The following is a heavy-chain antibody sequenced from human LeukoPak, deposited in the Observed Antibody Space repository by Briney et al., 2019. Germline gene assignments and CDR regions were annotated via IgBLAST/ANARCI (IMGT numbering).Heavy chain of an antibody. CDR2: ISGSGGST. CDR3: AKENCGGDCYVDY. CDR1: GFTVSSNY. Sequence: GGSLRLSCAASGFTVSSNYMSWVRQAPGKGLEWVSAISGSGGSTYYADSVKGRFTISRDNSKNTLYLQMNSLRAEDTAVYYCAKENCGGDCYVDYWGQGTLVTVSS. J-gene: IGHJ4*02. D-gene: IGHD2-21*02. V-gene: IGHV3-23*01.